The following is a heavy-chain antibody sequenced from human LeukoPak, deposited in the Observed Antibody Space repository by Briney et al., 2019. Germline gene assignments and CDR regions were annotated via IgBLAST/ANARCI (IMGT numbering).Heavy chain of an antibody. D-gene: IGHD6-19*01. CDR2: MNPNSGNT. Sequence: ASVKVSCKASGYTFTSYDINWVRQATGQGLEWMGWMNPNSGNTGYAQKFQGRVTMTTDTSTSTAYMELRSLRSDDTAVYYCARVDNGSGWYWSPLYNWFDPWGQGTLVTVSS. J-gene: IGHJ5*02. V-gene: IGHV1-8*01. CDR3: ARVDNGSGWYWSPLYNWFDP. CDR1: GYTFTSYD.